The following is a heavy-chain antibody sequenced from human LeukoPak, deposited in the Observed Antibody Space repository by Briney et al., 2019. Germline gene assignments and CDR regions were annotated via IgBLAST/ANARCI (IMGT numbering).Heavy chain of an antibody. CDR1: GFTFSRYW. Sequence: GGSLRLSCAASGFTFSRYWMTWVRQAPGKGLEWVANINKDGTEKYYVDSVKGRFTISRDNAKNSLDLQMNSLRAEDTAVYYCARDEGPYDSSGYYDAFDLWGQGTVVTVSS. D-gene: IGHD3-22*01. J-gene: IGHJ3*01. CDR2: INKDGTEK. V-gene: IGHV3-7*03. CDR3: ARDEGPYDSSGYYDAFDL.